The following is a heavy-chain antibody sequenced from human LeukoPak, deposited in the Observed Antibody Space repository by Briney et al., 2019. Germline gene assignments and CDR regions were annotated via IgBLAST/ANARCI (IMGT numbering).Heavy chain of an antibody. CDR3: GRVGLLYGMDV. D-gene: IGHD2-15*01. V-gene: IGHV3-74*01. CDR2: IKNDGSST. Sequence: PGGSLRLSCAASGFSFSNYWMYWVRQAPGKGLVWVSRIKNDGSSTTYADSVKGRFTISRDNAKNTLYLQMNSLRAEDTAVYYCGRVGLLYGMDVWGQGTTVTVSS. CDR1: GFSFSNYW. J-gene: IGHJ6*02.